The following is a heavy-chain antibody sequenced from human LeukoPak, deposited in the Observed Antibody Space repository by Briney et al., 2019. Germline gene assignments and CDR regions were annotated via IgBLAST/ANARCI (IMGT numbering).Heavy chain of an antibody. CDR3: ARGRYYYGSGSSYYYYMDV. V-gene: IGHV4-38-2*02. CDR2: IYHSGST. J-gene: IGHJ6*03. D-gene: IGHD3-10*01. Sequence: EPSETLSLTCTVSGYSISSGYYWGWIRQPPGKGLEWIGSIYHSGSTYYNPSLKSRVTISVDTSKNQFSLKLSSVTAADTAVYYCARGRYYYGSGSSYYYYMDVWGKGTTVTISS. CDR1: GYSISSGYY.